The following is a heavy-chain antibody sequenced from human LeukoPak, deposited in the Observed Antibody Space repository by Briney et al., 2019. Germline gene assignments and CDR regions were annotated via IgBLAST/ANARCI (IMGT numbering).Heavy chain of an antibody. CDR2: IYTSGST. V-gene: IGHV4-4*07. CDR1: GGSISSYY. J-gene: IGHJ4*02. CDR3: ARGGSSWSPTFDY. D-gene: IGHD6-13*01. Sequence: SETLSLTCTVSGGSISSYYWSWIPQPAGKGLEWIGRIYTSGSTNYNPSLKSRVTMSVDTSKNQFSLKLSSVTAADTAVYYCARGGSSWSPTFDYWGQGTLVTVSS.